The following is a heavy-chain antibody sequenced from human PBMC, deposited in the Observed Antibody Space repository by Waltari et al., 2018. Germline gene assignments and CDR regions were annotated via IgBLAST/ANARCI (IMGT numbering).Heavy chain of an antibody. CDR2: IYYSGST. J-gene: IGHJ4*02. Sequence: QLQLQESGPGLVKPSETLSLTCTVSGGSISSSSYYWGWIRQPPGKGLEWIGSIYYSGSTYYNPSLKSRVTISVDTSKNQFSLKLSSVTAADTAVYYCASRDFWSTAVGDYWGQGTLVTVSS. V-gene: IGHV4-39*07. CDR1: GGSISSSSYY. D-gene: IGHD3-3*01. CDR3: ASRDFWSTAVGDY.